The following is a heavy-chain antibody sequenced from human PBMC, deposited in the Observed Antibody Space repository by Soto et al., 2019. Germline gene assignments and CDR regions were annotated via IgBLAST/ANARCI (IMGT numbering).Heavy chain of an antibody. CDR3: ARDVALYGFDP. CDR1: GFTCSDYY. J-gene: IGHJ5*02. V-gene: IGHV3-11*01. Sequence: SLRHSCGAAGFTCSDYYRSWIRQAPGKGLEWVSYISSSGSTIYYADSVKGRFTISRDNAKNSLYLQMNSLRAEDTALYYCARDVALYGFDPWGQGTLVTVSS. D-gene: IGHD3-16*01. CDR2: ISSSGSTI.